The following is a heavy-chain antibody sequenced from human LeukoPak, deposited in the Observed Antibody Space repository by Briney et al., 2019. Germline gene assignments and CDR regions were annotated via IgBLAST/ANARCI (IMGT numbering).Heavy chain of an antibody. D-gene: IGHD3-22*01. J-gene: IGHJ4*02. CDR3: ARGDYYDSSGYSREVPVRRNFDY. Sequence: PSETLSLTCAVYGGSFSGYYWSWIRQPPGKGLEWIGEINHSGSTNYNPSLKSRVTISVDTSKNQFSLKLSSVTAADTAVYYCARGDYYDSSGYSREVPVRRNFDYWGQGTLVTVSS. CDR2: INHSGST. CDR1: GGSFSGYY. V-gene: IGHV4-34*01.